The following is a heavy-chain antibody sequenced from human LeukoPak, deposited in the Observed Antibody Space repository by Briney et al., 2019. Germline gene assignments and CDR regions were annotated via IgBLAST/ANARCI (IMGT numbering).Heavy chain of an antibody. V-gene: IGHV3-30*18. CDR3: AKAVDSSGYAVFDY. CDR1: GFTFSSYG. D-gene: IGHD3-22*01. CDR2: ISYDGSNK. Sequence: PGRSLRLSCAAPGFTFSSYGMHWVRQAPGKGLEWVAVISYDGSNKYYADSVKGRFTISRDNSKNTLDLQMNSLRAEDTAVYYCAKAVDSSGYAVFDYWGQGTLVTVSS. J-gene: IGHJ4*02.